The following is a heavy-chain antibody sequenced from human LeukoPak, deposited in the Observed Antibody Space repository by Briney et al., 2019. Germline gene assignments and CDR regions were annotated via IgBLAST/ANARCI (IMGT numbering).Heavy chain of an antibody. V-gene: IGHV3-23*01. J-gene: IGHJ4*02. CDR1: GFSFSDYV. CDR3: AFRLRDYVWGSYSD. D-gene: IGHD3-16*01. Sequence: PGGSLRLSCAAAGFSFSDYVMGWVRQAPGKGLEWVSAITGSGATTYYADSVEGRFTISRDNSRNTLFPQMNGLRAEETAVYYCAFRLRDYVWGSYSDWGQGTLVSVPS. CDR2: ITGSGATT.